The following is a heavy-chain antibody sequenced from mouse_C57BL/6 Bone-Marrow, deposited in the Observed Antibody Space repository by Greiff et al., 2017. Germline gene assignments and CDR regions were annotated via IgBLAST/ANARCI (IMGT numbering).Heavy chain of an antibody. CDR3: ARHYYGSSYGNYAMDY. Sequence: DVKLVESGGGLVQPGGSLKLSCAASGFTFSDYGMAWVRQAPRKGPEWVAFISNLAYSIYYADTVTGRFTISRENAKNTLYLEMSSLRSEDTAMYYCARHYYGSSYGNYAMDYWGQGTSVTVSA. D-gene: IGHD1-1*01. CDR2: ISNLAYSI. V-gene: IGHV5-15*01. CDR1: GFTFSDYG. J-gene: IGHJ4*01.